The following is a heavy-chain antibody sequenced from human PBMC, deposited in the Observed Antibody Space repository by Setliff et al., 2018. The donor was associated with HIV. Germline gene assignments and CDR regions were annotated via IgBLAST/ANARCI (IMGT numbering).Heavy chain of an antibody. D-gene: IGHD2-15*01. CDR3: ATVYSGQYCSGGRCYNWFDP. J-gene: IGHJ5*02. CDR1: GGTLSDYA. CDR2: IIPRIGTA. Sequence: SVKVSCKASGGTLSDYAIMWVRQARGQGLEWMGGIIPRIGTANYAQKFQDRVTITADESTYTAYMELSSLRSEDTAVYYCATVYSGQYCSGGRCYNWFDPWGQGTLVTVSS. V-gene: IGHV1-69*13.